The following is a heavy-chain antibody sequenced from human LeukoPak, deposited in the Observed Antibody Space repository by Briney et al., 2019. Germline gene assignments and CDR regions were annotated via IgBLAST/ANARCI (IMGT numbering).Heavy chain of an antibody. CDR2: IIPILGIA. CDR1: GGTFSSYT. CDR3: ARDLLAEYDYGSGSYSLGY. D-gene: IGHD3-10*01. J-gene: IGHJ4*02. V-gene: IGHV1-69*04. Sequence: SVKVSCKASGGTFSSYTISWVRQAPGQGLEWMGRIIPILGIANYAQKFQGRVTITADKSTSTAYMELSSLRSEDTAVYYCARDLLAEYDYGSGSYSLGYWGQGTLVTVSS.